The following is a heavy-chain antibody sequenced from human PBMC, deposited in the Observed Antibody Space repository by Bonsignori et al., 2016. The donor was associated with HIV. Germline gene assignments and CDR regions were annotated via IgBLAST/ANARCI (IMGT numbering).Heavy chain of an antibody. CDR2: ISSSGSTI. CDR3: ARGSSGSYFGVYGGY. J-gene: IGHJ4*02. Sequence: WIRQPPGKGLEWVSYISSSGSTIYYADSVKGRFTISRDNAQNSLYLQMNSLRAEDTAVYYCARGSSGSYFGVYGGYWGQGTLVTVSS. D-gene: IGHD1-26*01. V-gene: IGHV3-11*01.